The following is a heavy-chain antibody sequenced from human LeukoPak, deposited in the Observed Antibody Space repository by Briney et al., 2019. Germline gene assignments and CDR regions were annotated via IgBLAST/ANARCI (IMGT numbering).Heavy chain of an antibody. CDR2: VYTYGNT. V-gene: IGHV4-61*02. CDR3: ARVLIYTPCFDY. Sequence: SETLSLTCTVSGGSISSGNYDWSWIRQPAGKGLEWIGRVYTYGNTNYNPSLKSRVTISIDTSRNQFSLKLSSVTAADTAVYYCARVLIYTPCFDYWSQGTLVTVSS. D-gene: IGHD3-16*01. J-gene: IGHJ4*02. CDR1: GGSISSGNYD.